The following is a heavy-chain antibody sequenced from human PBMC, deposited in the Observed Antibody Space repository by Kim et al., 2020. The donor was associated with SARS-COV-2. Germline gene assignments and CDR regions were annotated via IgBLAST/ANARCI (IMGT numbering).Heavy chain of an antibody. J-gene: IGHJ4*02. D-gene: IGHD6-6*01. CDR3: AKDARIAAPYYFDY. V-gene: IGHV3-30*18. Sequence: GGSLRLSCAASGFTFSSYGMHWVRQAPGKGLEWVAVISYDGSNKYYADSVKGRFTISRDNSKNTLYLQMNSLRAEDTAVYYCAKDARIAAPYYFDYWGQG. CDR1: GFTFSSYG. CDR2: ISYDGSNK.